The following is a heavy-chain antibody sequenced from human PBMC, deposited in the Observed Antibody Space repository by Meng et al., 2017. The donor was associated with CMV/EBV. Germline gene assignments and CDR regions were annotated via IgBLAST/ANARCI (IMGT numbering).Heavy chain of an antibody. CDR1: GFTFSSYA. Sequence: EVLLFGVGGRLVQPGGFLRLSCAAVGFTFSSYAMSWVRQAPGKGLEWVSAISGSGGSTYYADSVKGRFTISRDNSKNTLYLQMNSLRAEDTAVYYCAKVLAGDGTLDYWGQGTLVTVSS. V-gene: IGHV3-23*01. CDR3: AKVLAGDGTLDY. CDR2: ISGSGGST. D-gene: IGHD5-24*01. J-gene: IGHJ4*02.